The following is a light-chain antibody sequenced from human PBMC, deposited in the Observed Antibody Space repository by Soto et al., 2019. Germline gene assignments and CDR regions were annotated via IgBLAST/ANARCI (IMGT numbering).Light chain of an antibody. V-gene: IGKV3-11*01. CDR2: DAS. CDR1: QSVSSY. CDR3: QRYARAPPIT. Sequence: ELTPSVASLSLSPAARASVSCTPSQSVSSYLAWYEQKAGQAPRLLIYDASNRATGIPARFSGSGSGTDFTLTISRLEPEDFAVYYCQRYARAPPITSGQGARPEI. J-gene: IGKJ5*01.